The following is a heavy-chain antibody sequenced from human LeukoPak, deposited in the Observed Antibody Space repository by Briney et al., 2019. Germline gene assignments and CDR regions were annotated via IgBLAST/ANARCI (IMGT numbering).Heavy chain of an antibody. CDR2: ISGSGGST. Sequence: GGSLRLSCAASGFTFSSYAMTWVRQAPGKGLEWVSVISGSGGSTYYADSVKGRFTISRDNSKNTLYLQMNSLRVEDTAVYYCAKDGGFWSGYYPYWGQGTLVTVSS. CDR3: AKDGGFWSGYYPY. V-gene: IGHV3-23*01. D-gene: IGHD3-3*01. J-gene: IGHJ4*02. CDR1: GFTFSSYA.